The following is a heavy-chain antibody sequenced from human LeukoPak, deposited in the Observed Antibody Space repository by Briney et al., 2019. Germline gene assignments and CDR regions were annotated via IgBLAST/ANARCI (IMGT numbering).Heavy chain of an antibody. CDR1: GHLIAPSY. J-gene: IGHJ4*02. Sequence: SETLSLTCTVSGHLIAPSYWSWTRQPPGKGLEWIDYVSYSGNTNYNPSLKSRVTVSVDSSKNQFSLKLSSVTAADMAVYYCGRQLYTSMSPFDYWGQGTLVTVSS. V-gene: IGHV4-59*08. CDR3: GRQLYTSMSPFDY. D-gene: IGHD5-18*01. CDR2: VSYSGNT.